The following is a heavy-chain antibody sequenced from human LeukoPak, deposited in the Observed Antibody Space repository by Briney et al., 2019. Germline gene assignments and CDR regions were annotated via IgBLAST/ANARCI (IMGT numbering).Heavy chain of an antibody. D-gene: IGHD3-10*01. J-gene: IGHJ6*03. Sequence: GGSLRLSCAASGFTFSSYWMSWVRQAPGKGLEGVANIKHDGSEKQDGSEKNYVDSVKGRFTISRDNAKNSLYLQMNSLRAEDTAVYYCARSGRGVDSFYFYMDVWGKGTTVTVSS. CDR3: ARSGRGVDSFYFYMDV. V-gene: IGHV3-7*01. CDR1: GFTFSSYW. CDR2: IKHDGSEKQDGSEK.